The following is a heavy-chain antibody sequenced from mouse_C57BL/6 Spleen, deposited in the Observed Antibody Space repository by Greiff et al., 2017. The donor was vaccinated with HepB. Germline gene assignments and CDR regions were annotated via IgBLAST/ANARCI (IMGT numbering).Heavy chain of an antibody. CDR1: GFTFSDYG. D-gene: IGHD2-12*01. CDR3: ARRDTNYAMDY. Sequence: EVQLVESGGGLVKPGGSLKLSCAASGFTFSDYGMHWVRQAPEKGLEWVAYISSGSSTIYYADTVKGRFTISRDNAKNTLFLQMTSLRSEDTAMYYCARRDTNYAMDYWGQGTSVTVSS. J-gene: IGHJ4*01. V-gene: IGHV5-17*01. CDR2: ISSGSSTI.